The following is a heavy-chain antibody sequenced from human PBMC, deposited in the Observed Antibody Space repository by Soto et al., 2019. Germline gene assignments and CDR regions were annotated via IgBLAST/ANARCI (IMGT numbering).Heavy chain of an antibody. Sequence: EVQLLESGGGLVQPGGSLRLSCAASGFTFTTYSMNWVRQAPGKGLEWVSVISSSSRTTYYADSVKGRFTISRDNSKNTLYLQMENLRAEDTATYYCATQLSGNYPFDHWGQGSLVTVSS. CDR1: GFTFTTYS. CDR2: ISSSSRTT. J-gene: IGHJ4*02. CDR3: ATQLSGNYPFDH. V-gene: IGHV3-23*01. D-gene: IGHD3-3*01.